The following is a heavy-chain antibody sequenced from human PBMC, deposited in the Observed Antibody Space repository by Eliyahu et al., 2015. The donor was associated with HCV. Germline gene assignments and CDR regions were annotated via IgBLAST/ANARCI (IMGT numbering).Heavy chain of an antibody. CDR2: IIPTLDLA. Sequence: QVQLVQSGAEVKKSGSSVRVSCKASGGTFNTYTINWVRQAPGQGLEWMGRIIPTLDLANXAQRFQGRVTFTADKSTXTAYMELSSLXSDDTAVYYCARETEWFTPGGDYWGQGTRVTVSS. V-gene: IGHV1-69*04. D-gene: IGHD3-3*01. J-gene: IGHJ4*02. CDR3: ARETEWFTPGGDY. CDR1: GGTFNTYT.